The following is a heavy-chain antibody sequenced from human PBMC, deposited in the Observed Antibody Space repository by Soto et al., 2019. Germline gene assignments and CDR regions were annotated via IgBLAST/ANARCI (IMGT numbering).Heavy chain of an antibody. J-gene: IGHJ4*02. CDR3: ARDVHYYDSSGHFDY. Sequence: QVQLQESGPGLVKPSQTLSLTCTVSGGSISSGGYYWSWIRQHPGKGLEWIGYIYYSGSSYYNSSLTSRVTISVDTSKNQFSLKLSSVTAADTAVYYCARDVHYYDSSGHFDYWGQGTLVTVSS. D-gene: IGHD3-22*01. CDR1: GGSISSGGYY. CDR2: IYYSGSS. V-gene: IGHV4-31*03.